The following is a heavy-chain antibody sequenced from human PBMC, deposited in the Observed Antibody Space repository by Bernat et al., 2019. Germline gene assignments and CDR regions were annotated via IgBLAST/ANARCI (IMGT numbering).Heavy chain of an antibody. CDR3: ARAPDDMRAAAEDAFDI. V-gene: IGHV1-2*04. CDR1: GYTFTSYY. Sequence: QVQLVQSGAEVKKPGASVKVSCKASGYTFTSYYMHWVRQAPGQGLEWMGWINPNSGGTNYAQKLQGWVTMTRDTSISTAYMELSRLRSDDTAVYYCARAPDDMRAAAEDAFDIWGQGTMVTVSS. J-gene: IGHJ3*02. D-gene: IGHD6-13*01. CDR2: INPNSGGT.